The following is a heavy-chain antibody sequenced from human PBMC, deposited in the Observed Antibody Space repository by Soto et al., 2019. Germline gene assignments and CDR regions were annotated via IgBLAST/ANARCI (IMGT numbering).Heavy chain of an antibody. Sequence: EVQLLESGGSLVQPGESLRLSCAASGLTFSSYAMTWVRQAPGKGLEWVSAISGSGGSTYYADSVKGRFAISRDNSRNTLYLQMNSLRAEDTALYYCAKGGLGYAFDIWGQGTLVTVSS. CDR3: AKGGLGYAFDI. J-gene: IGHJ3*02. CDR2: ISGSGGST. CDR1: GLTFSSYA. D-gene: IGHD7-27*01. V-gene: IGHV3-23*01.